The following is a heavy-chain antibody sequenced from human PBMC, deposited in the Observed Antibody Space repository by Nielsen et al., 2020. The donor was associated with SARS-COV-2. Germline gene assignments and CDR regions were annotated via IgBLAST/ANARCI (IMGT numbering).Heavy chain of an antibody. CDR1: GGPITSNY. CDR2: MYYSGST. CDR3: ARQHCTSTTCYGNWYFDL. Sequence: SETLSLTCSVSGGPITSNYWSWIRQSPGKGLEWIGYMYYSGSTTYNPSLKSRVTISIDTSKNQVSLKLNSVTAADTAVYYCARQHCTSTTCYGNWYFDLWGRGALVTVSS. D-gene: IGHD2-2*01. J-gene: IGHJ2*01. V-gene: IGHV4-59*01.